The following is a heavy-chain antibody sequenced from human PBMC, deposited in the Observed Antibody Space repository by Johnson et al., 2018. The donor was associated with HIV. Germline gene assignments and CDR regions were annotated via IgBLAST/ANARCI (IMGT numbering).Heavy chain of an antibody. J-gene: IGHJ3*02. V-gene: IGHV3-30*03. CDR3: ARGKLPAALRRGDAFDT. CDR1: GFTFSNYA. CDR2: ISYDGSNK. D-gene: IGHD2-2*01. Sequence: QVQLVESGGGLVQPGGSLRLSCAASGFTFSNYAMHWVRQAPGKGLEWVAFISYDGSNKYYADSVKGRFTISRDNSKNTLYLQMNSLRAEDTAVYYCARGKLPAALRRGDAFDTWGQGTMVTVSS.